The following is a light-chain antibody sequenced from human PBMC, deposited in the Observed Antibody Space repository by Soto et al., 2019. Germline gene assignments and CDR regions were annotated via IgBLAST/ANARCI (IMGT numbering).Light chain of an antibody. J-gene: IGKJ1*01. V-gene: IGKV1-9*01. CDR2: AAS. Sequence: IQLTQSPSSLSASVGDRVTITCRASQGISSHLAWYQQKPGKAPKLLIYAASTLQSGVPSRFSGSGSGTEFVHTIASRQTGVYAAYYCQQGTGTWAVGQGTKV. CDR1: QGISSH. CDR3: QQGTGTWA.